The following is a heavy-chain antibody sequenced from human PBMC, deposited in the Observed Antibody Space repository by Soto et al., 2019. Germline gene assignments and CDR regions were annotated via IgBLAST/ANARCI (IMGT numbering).Heavy chain of an antibody. CDR1: GFTFSSHS. Sequence: PGGSLRLSCAASGFTFSSHSMIWVRQAPGKGLEWVSYISTSSRTIYYADSVKGRFTISRDNANNSLFLQMNSLRDEDTAVYYCARDSDFVFRHYFDYWGQGILVTVSS. V-gene: IGHV3-48*02. J-gene: IGHJ4*02. D-gene: IGHD2-21*01. CDR3: ARDSDFVFRHYFDY. CDR2: ISTSSRTI.